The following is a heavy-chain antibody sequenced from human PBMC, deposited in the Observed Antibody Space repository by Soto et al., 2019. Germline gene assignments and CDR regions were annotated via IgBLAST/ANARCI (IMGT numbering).Heavy chain of an antibody. CDR1: GGSISSYY. CDR3: ARSIVLMVYAYPGPSINWFDP. D-gene: IGHD2-8*01. V-gene: IGHV4-39*01. J-gene: IGHJ5*02. Sequence: SETLSLTCTVSGGSISSYYWGWIRQPPGKGLEWIGSIYYSGSTYYNPSLKSRVTISVDTSKNQFSLKLSSVTAADTAVYYCARSIVLMVYAYPGPSINWFDPWGQGTLVTVSS. CDR2: IYYSGST.